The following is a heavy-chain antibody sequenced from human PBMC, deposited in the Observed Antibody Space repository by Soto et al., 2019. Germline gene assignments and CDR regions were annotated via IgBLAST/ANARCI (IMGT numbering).Heavy chain of an antibody. D-gene: IGHD3-9*01. J-gene: IGHJ4*02. CDR1: GFTFSSYW. CDR3: ARGRLRYFDWPYFDY. V-gene: IGHV3-7*04. Sequence: GGSLRLSCAASGFTFSSYWMSWVRQAPGKGLEWVANIKQDGSEKYYVDSVKGRFTISRDNAKNSLYLQMNSLRAEDTAVYYCARGRLRYFDWPYFDYWGQGTLVTVSS. CDR2: IKQDGSEK.